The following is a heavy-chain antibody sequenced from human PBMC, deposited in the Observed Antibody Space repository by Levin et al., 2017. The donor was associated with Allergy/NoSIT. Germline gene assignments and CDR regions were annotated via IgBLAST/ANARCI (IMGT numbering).Heavy chain of an antibody. J-gene: IGHJ2*01. CDR2: ISYDGSNK. Sequence: GESLKISCAASGFTFSSYGMHWVRQAPGKGLEWVAVISYDGSNKYYADSVKGRFTISRDNSKNTLYLQMNSLRAEDTAVYYCAKDPYYYDSSGYYQGYWYFDLWGRGTLVTVSS. V-gene: IGHV3-30*18. D-gene: IGHD3-22*01. CDR3: AKDPYYYDSSGYYQGYWYFDL. CDR1: GFTFSSYG.